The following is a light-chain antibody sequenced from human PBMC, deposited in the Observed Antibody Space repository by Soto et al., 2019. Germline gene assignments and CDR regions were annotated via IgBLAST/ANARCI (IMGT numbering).Light chain of an antibody. Sequence: QSVLTQPPSVSGAPGQRVTISCTGSSSNIGAGYDVHWYQQLPGTAPKLLIYGNSNRPSGVPDRFSGSKSGTSASLAITGLQAEDEADYYCQSYDRSLSGYVFRTGTKLTVL. J-gene: IGLJ1*01. CDR2: GNS. V-gene: IGLV1-40*01. CDR3: QSYDRSLSGYV. CDR1: SSNIGAGYD.